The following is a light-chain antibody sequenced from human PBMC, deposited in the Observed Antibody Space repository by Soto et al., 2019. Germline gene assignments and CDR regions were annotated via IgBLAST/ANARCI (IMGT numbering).Light chain of an antibody. CDR1: QTISNW. J-gene: IGKJ1*01. Sequence: DIQMTQSPSTLSASVGDRVTISCRASQTISNWLAWYQQKPGKAPNLLIYGVSNLASGVPSRFSGTGSGTEFPLTITSRRPDDFATYYCQQYGGYSWTFGHGTNVEIK. CDR3: QQYGGYSWT. CDR2: GVS. V-gene: IGKV1-5*03.